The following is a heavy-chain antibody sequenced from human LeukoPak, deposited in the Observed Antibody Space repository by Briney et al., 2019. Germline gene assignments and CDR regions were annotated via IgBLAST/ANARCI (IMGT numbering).Heavy chain of an antibody. CDR2: INSKTDGGTT. D-gene: IGHD7-27*01. CDR3: TTGNWGPFSY. CDR1: GFTFSNAW. V-gene: IGHV3-15*01. Sequence: GGSLRLSCAASGFTFSNAWMNWVRQAPGKGLEWVGRINSKTDGGTTDYVAPVKGRFTISRDDSKNTLYLQVNSLNTEDTAVYYCTTGNWGPFSYWGQGTLVTVSS. J-gene: IGHJ4*02.